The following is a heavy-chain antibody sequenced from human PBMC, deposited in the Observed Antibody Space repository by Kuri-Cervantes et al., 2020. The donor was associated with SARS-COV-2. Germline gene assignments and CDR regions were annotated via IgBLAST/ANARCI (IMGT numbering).Heavy chain of an antibody. CDR1: GVSISSGDYY. V-gene: IGHV4-39*07. CDR2: INHSGST. Sequence: SETLSLSCTVSGVSISSGDYYWSWIRQPQGGGLEWIGEINHSGSTNYNPSLKSRVTISVDTSKNQFSLKLSSVTAADTAVYYCARGPHCSSTSCNRDYWGQGTLVTVSS. CDR3: ARGPHCSSTSCNRDY. D-gene: IGHD2-2*01. J-gene: IGHJ4*02.